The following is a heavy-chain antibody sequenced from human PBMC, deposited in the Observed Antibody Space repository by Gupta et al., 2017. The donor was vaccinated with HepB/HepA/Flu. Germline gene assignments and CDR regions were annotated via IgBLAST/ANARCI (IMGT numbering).Heavy chain of an antibody. Sequence: QVQLQESGPGLVKPSQTLSLTCTVSGGSITSGTYYWNWIRQHPGKGLEWIGYTYHSGGTNYNPSLRSRVTISVDTSKNQFSLRLRSVTAADTAVYFCARGTIPGTILGFFDSWGQGALVSVSS. CDR3: ARGTIPGTILGFFDS. CDR2: TYHSGGT. V-gene: IGHV4-31*03. J-gene: IGHJ4*02. D-gene: IGHD3-16*01. CDR1: GGSITSGTYY.